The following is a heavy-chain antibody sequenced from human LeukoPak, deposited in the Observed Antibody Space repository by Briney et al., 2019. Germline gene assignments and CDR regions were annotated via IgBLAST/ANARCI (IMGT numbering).Heavy chain of an antibody. CDR1: GGSFSGYY. CDR3: ARVENLLPPNY. Sequence: SGTLSLTCAVYGGSFSGYYWSWIRQPPGKGLEWIGEINHSGSTDYNPSVKSRVTISVDTSKNQFSLKLSSVTAADTAVYYCARVENLLPPNYWGQGTLVTVSS. CDR2: INHSGST. D-gene: IGHD3-22*01. V-gene: IGHV4-34*01. J-gene: IGHJ4*02.